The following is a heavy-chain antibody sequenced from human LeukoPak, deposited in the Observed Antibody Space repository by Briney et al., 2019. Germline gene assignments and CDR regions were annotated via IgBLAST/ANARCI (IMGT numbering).Heavy chain of an antibody. CDR3: ARAISAGSPIIASDC. CDR2: INPNSDFT. CDR1: GYTFTAYY. Sequence: ASVKVSCKTSGYTFTAYYMHWVRQAPGQGLEWMGWINPNSDFTNFAQNFQGRVTMTSDTSISTAYMELSRLRSDDTAVYYCARAISAGSPIIASDCWGQGTLVTVSS. J-gene: IGHJ4*02. V-gene: IGHV1-2*02. D-gene: IGHD2-15*01.